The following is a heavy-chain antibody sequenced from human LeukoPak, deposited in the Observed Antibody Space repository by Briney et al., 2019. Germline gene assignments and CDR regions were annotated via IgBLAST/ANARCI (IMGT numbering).Heavy chain of an antibody. CDR3: ARGRSPRGYYYGMDV. CDR1: GFSFSSYV. J-gene: IGHJ6*02. Sequence: PGGSLRLSCAASGFSFSSYVMHWVRQAPGKGLEYASAISSNGGETYYADSVKGRFTISRDNSKNALYLQMGSLRVEDMAVYYCARGRSPRGYYYGMDVWGQGTTVTVS. CDR2: ISSNGGET. D-gene: IGHD1-26*01. V-gene: IGHV3-64*02.